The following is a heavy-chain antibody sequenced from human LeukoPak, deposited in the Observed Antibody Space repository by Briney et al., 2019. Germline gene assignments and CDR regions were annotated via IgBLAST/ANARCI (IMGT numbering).Heavy chain of an antibody. D-gene: IGHD5-18*01. CDR1: GFAFSDSW. J-gene: IGHJ3*02. CDR3: ARDRGWIQHDM. Sequence: GGSLRLACAASGFAFSDSWMTWIRQAPGKGLEWVAFIKGDGSAKKYVDSVKGRFTISRDNAKNSLFLQMNSLRAEDTAVYYCARDRGWIQHDMWGQGTMVTVSS. CDR2: IKGDGSAK. V-gene: IGHV3-7*01.